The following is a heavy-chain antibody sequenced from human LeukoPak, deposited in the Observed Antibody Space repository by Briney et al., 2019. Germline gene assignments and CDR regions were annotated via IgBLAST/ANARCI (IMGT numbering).Heavy chain of an antibody. J-gene: IGHJ4*02. CDR3: ARGDEYTTSP. D-gene: IGHD2-2*02. V-gene: IGHV3-7*05. CDR2: IKRDGGDK. Sequence: PGGSLRLSYAASGFTFSSYWMSWVRQAPGKGLEWVANIKRDGGDKYYVDSVKGRFSISRDNAKNSLYLHMNSLRAEDTAVYYCARGDEYTTSPWGQGTLVTVSS. CDR1: GFTFSSYW.